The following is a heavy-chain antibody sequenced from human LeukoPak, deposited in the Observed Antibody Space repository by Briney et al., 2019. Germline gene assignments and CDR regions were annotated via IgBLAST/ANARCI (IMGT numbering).Heavy chain of an antibody. CDR2: ISDSGGST. Sequence: GGSLRLSCAASGFTFSSYAMSWVRQAPGKGLEWVSSISDSGGSTYYADSVKGRFTISRDNSKNTLYLQMTNLRAADTAVYYCAKDLSRAVAADWFDPWDQGSLVTVSS. CDR1: GFTFSSYA. V-gene: IGHV3-23*01. D-gene: IGHD6-19*01. CDR3: AKDLSRAVAADWFDP. J-gene: IGHJ5*02.